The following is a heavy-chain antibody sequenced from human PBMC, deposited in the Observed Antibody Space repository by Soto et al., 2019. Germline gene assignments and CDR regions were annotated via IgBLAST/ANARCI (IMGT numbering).Heavy chain of an antibody. CDR1: RYTFSDYY. V-gene: IGHV1-2*02. CDR3: AREGPPKSGSFDY. J-gene: IGHJ4*02. CDR2: IHPNSGAT. Sequence: QVQLVQSGAEVKKPGTSVKVSCKASRYTFSDYYIHWVRQAPGQGLEWMGWIHPNSGATDCAQKFQGGVTMTRDTSISTAYMELSKLGSDDTAVYYCAREGPPKSGSFDYWGQGTLVTVSS. D-gene: IGHD1-26*01.